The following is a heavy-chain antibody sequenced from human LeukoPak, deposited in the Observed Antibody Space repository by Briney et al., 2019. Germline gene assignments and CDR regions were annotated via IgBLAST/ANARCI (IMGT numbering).Heavy chain of an antibody. V-gene: IGHV4-30-4*07. CDR2: IYYSGST. CDR1: GGSISSGGYS. CDR3: ARDRKQRWLQFSFDY. D-gene: IGHD5-24*01. J-gene: IGHJ4*02. Sequence: PSETLSLTCTVSGGSISSGGYSWSWIRQPPGKGLEWIGYIYYSGSTYYNPSLKSRVTISVDTSKNQFSLKLSSVTAADTAVYYCARDRKQRWLQFSFDYWGQGTLVTVSS.